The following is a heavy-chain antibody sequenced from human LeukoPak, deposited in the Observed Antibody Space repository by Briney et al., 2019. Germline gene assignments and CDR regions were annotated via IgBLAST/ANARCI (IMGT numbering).Heavy chain of an antibody. V-gene: IGHV3-48*04. CDR3: ASSSSWYGDGYFDY. CDR1: GFTFSSYS. CDR2: ISTSSSTI. Sequence: PGGSLRLSCAASGFTFSSYSMNWVRQAPGKGLEWVSYISTSSSTIYYADSVKGRFTISRDNAKNSLYLQMNSLRAEDTAVYYCASSSSWYGDGYFDYWGQGTLVTVSS. J-gene: IGHJ4*02. D-gene: IGHD6-13*01.